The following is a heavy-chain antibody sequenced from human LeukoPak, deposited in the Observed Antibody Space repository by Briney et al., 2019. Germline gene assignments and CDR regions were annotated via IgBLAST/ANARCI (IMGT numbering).Heavy chain of an antibody. V-gene: IGHV1-2*02. Sequence: GASVKVSCKASGYTFTSYYMHWVRQAPGQGLEWMGWINPNSGGTNYAQKFQGRVTMTRDTSISTAYMELSRLRSDDTAVYYCARGPGGSRAYSSSWYLGPFGYWGQGTLVTVSS. J-gene: IGHJ4*02. CDR2: INPNSGGT. CDR3: ARGPGGSRAYSSSWYLGPFGY. CDR1: GYTFTSYY. D-gene: IGHD6-13*01.